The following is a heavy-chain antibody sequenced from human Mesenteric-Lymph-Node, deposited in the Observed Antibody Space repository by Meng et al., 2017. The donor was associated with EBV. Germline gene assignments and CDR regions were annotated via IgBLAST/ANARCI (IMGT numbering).Heavy chain of an antibody. CDR3: VRHLTNGVYYFDY. CDR2: IYYSGST. D-gene: IGHD2-8*01. V-gene: IGHV4-39*07. Sequence: QLQLQESGPGLVKPSEPLSLTCSISGGSITRDHYFWGWIRQPPGKGLEWIASIYYSGSTYFNPSLKSRVTVSVDTTKSQFSLKLTSVTAADTAIYYCVRHLTNGVYYFDYWGQGTLVTVSS. J-gene: IGHJ4*02. CDR1: GGSITRDHYF.